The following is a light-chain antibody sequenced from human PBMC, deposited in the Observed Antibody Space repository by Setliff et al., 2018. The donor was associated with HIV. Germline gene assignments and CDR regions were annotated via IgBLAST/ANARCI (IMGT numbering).Light chain of an antibody. J-gene: IGLJ2*01. CDR3: AAWDDSLSGPV. CDR1: STDVGGYNY. V-gene: IGLV2-11*01. CDR2: DVT. Sequence: QSVLTQPRSVSGSPGQSVTISCTGTSTDVGGYNYVSWYQQHAGKAPKHIIYDVTKRPSGVPDRFSGSKSGTSASLAISGLQSEDEADYYCAAWDDSLSGPVFGGGTKVTVL.